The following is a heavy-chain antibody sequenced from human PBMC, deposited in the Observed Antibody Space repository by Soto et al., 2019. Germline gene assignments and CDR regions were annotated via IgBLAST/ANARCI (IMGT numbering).Heavy chain of an antibody. D-gene: IGHD3-10*01. J-gene: IGHJ4*02. CDR3: AKDTASWFGEFLFDY. CDR1: GFTFDDYA. V-gene: IGHV3-9*01. CDR2: ISWNSGSI. Sequence: EVQLVESGGGLVQPGRSLRLSCAASGFTFDDYAMHWVRQAPGKGLEWVSGISWNSGSIGYADSVKGRFTISRDNAKTSLYMQMHSLRDEDTALYYCAKDTASWFGEFLFDYWGQGTLVTVSS.